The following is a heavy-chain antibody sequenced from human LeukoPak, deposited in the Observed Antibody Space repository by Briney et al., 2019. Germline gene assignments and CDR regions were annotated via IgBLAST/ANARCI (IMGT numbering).Heavy chain of an antibody. CDR1: GFTFSSYA. D-gene: IGHD5-18*01. V-gene: IGHV3-30-3*01. CDR3: ARETAMVTPLSDY. CDR2: ISYDGSNK. J-gene: IGHJ4*02. Sequence: QTGGSLRLSCAASGFTFSSYAMHWVRQAPGKGLEWVAVISYDGSNKYYADSVKGRFTISRDNSKNTLYLQMNSLRAEDTAVYYCARETAMVTPLSDYWGQGTLVTVSS.